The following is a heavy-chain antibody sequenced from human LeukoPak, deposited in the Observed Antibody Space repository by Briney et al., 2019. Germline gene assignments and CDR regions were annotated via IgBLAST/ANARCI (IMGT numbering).Heavy chain of an antibody. Sequence: GGSLRLSCAASGFTFSSSAMSWVRQAPGKGLEWVSGMSGSAASTYYADSVKDRFTISRDNSKNTLYLQMNSLRAEDTAVYYCEKDPRGIAASGDYWGQGTLVTVSS. CDR2: MSGSAAST. J-gene: IGHJ4*02. D-gene: IGHD6-13*01. CDR3: EKDPRGIAASGDY. CDR1: GFTFSSSA. V-gene: IGHV3-23*01.